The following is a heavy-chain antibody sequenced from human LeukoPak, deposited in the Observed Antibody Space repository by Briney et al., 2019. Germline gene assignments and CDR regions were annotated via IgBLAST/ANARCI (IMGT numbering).Heavy chain of an antibody. Sequence: PGGSLRLSCAASGFTFSSYSMNWVRQAPGKGLEWVAFIRYDGSNKYYADSVKGRFTISRDNSKNTLYLQMNSLRAEDTAVYYCAKDLSSPDAFDIWGQGTMVTVSS. CDR3: AKDLSSPDAFDI. CDR1: GFTFSSYS. D-gene: IGHD2-15*01. CDR2: IRYDGSNK. J-gene: IGHJ3*02. V-gene: IGHV3-30*02.